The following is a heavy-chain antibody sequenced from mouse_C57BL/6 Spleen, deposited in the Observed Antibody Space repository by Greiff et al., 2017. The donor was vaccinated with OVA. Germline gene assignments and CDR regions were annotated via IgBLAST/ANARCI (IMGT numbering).Heavy chain of an antibody. J-gene: IGHJ3*01. V-gene: IGHV1-9*01. CDR3: APNFAWFAY. CDR2: ILPGSGST. Sequence: QVQLQQSGAELMKPGASVKLSCKATGYTFTGYWIEWVKQRPGHGLEWIGEILPGSGSTNYNEKFKGKATFTADTSSNTDYMQLSSLTTEVSGIDYCAPNFAWFAYWGQGTLVTVSA. CDR1: GYTFTGYW.